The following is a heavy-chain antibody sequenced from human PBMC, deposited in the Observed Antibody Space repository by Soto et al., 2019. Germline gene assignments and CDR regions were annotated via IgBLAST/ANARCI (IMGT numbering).Heavy chain of an antibody. V-gene: IGHV4-59*08. Sequence: PSETLSLTCTVSGGSISSYYWSWIRQPPGKGLEWIGYIYYSGSTNYNPSLKSRVTISVDTSKNQFSLKLSSVTAADTAVYFCARMYCSSIRCSSHFDYWGQGALVTVSS. J-gene: IGHJ4*02. CDR1: GGSISSYY. CDR2: IYYSGST. CDR3: ARMYCSSIRCSSHFDY. D-gene: IGHD2-2*01.